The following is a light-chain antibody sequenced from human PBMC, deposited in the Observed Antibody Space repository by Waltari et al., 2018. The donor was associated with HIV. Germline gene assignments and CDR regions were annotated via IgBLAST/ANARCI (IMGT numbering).Light chain of an antibody. CDR2: EDN. Sequence: QSVLTQPPSVSAAPGQKVTSSCSGSSSKVENNYVSCYQHLPGTAPKLLSYEDNVRPSGIPDRFSGSKSGTSATLDISGLQTGDEADYYCGTWDSSLSSAVFGAGTKLAVL. CDR3: GTWDSSLSSAV. J-gene: IGLJ3*02. CDR1: SSKVENNY. V-gene: IGLV1-51*01.